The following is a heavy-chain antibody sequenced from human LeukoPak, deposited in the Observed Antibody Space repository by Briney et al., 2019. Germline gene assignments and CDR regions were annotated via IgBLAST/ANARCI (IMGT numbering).Heavy chain of an antibody. J-gene: IGHJ4*02. CDR3: ASVRGVSYFDY. CDR1: GGSISSYY. V-gene: IGHV4-59*01. D-gene: IGHD3-10*02. CDR2: IYYSGST. Sequence: ASETLSLTCTVSGGSISSYYWSWLRQPPGKGLEWIGYIYYSGSTNYNPSLKSRVTISVDTSKNQFSLELSSVTAADTAVYYCASVRGVSYFDYWGQGTLVTVSS.